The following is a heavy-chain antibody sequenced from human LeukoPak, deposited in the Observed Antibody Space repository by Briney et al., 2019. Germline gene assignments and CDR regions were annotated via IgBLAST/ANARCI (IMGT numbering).Heavy chain of an antibody. CDR3: AGALRAARLVDY. Sequence: PGGSLRLSCAASGFTFSNYGMHWVRQAPGKGLEWVSSISSSSSYIYYADSVKGRFTISRDNAKNSLYLQMNSLRAEDTAVYYCAGALRAARLVDYWGQGTLVTVSS. J-gene: IGHJ4*02. CDR1: GFTFSNYG. CDR2: ISSSSSYI. V-gene: IGHV3-21*01. D-gene: IGHD6-6*01.